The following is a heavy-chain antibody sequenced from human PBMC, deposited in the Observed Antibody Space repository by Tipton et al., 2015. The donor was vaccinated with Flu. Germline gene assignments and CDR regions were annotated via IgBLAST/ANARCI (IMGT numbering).Heavy chain of an antibody. V-gene: IGHV3-49*04. Sequence: SLRLSCTASGFTFGDYAMSWVRQAPGKGLEWVGFIRSKAYGRTTEYAASVRGRFTISRDDSKSIAYLQMNSLKTEDTAVYYCTRDMIAVAGTFTFDYWGQGTLVTVSS. CDR1: GFTFGDYA. CDR3: TRDMIAVAGTFTFDY. D-gene: IGHD6-19*01. CDR2: IRSKAYGRTT. J-gene: IGHJ4*02.